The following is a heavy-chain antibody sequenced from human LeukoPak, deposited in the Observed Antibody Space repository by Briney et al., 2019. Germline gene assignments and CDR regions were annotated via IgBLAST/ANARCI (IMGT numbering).Heavy chain of an antibody. CDR1: GYTFTGYY. J-gene: IGHJ4*02. Sequence: ASVKVSCKASGYTFTGYYMHWVRQAPGQGLEWMGWINPNSGGTNYAQKFQGRVTMTRDTSISTAYMELSRLRSDDTAVYYCARTYCSSTSCYPWGYFDYWGQGTLVTVSS. CDR2: INPNSGGT. CDR3: ARTYCSSTSCYPWGYFDY. D-gene: IGHD2-2*01. V-gene: IGHV1-2*02.